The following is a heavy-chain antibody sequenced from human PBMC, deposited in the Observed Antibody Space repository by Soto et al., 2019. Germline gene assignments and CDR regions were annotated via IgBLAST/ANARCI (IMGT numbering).Heavy chain of an antibody. Sequence: SETLSLTCTVSGASISSGGYFWTWIRQHPGKGLEWIGYIYDSGNIYYRPSLKSRVTISVDTSKTQFSLRLRSVTAADTAVYYCARGRVPAGFYGMDIWGQGTTVTVS. J-gene: IGHJ6*02. CDR2: IYDSGNI. D-gene: IGHD2-2*01. CDR1: GASISSGGYF. V-gene: IGHV4-31*03. CDR3: ARGRVPAGFYGMDI.